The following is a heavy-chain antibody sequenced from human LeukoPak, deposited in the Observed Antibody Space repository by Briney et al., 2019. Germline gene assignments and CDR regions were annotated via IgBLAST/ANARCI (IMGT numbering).Heavy chain of an antibody. V-gene: IGHV4-39*07. CDR1: GGSISSGSYY. J-gene: IGHJ3*02. CDR2: IYYSGST. CDR3: ARSGYSYGADALDI. Sequence: SETLSLTCTVSGGSISSGSYYWGWIRQPPGKGLEWIGNIYYSGSTYYNPSLKSRVSISVDTSKNQFSLKLTSVTAADTAVYYCARSGYSYGADALDIWGQGTMVTVSS. D-gene: IGHD5-18*01.